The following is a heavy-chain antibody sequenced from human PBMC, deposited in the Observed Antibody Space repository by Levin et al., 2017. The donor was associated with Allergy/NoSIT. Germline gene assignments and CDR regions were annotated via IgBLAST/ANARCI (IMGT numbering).Heavy chain of an antibody. D-gene: IGHD3-3*01. CDR1: GGSISSYY. CDR2: IYYSGST. CDR3: ARRRSGYASNNWFDP. V-gene: IGHV4-59*01. Sequence: SETLSLTCTVSGGSISSYYWSWIRQPPGKGLEWIGYIYYSGSTNYNPSLKSRVTISVDTSKNQFSLKLSSVTAADTAVYYCARRRSGYASNNWFDPWGQGTLVTVSS. J-gene: IGHJ5*02.